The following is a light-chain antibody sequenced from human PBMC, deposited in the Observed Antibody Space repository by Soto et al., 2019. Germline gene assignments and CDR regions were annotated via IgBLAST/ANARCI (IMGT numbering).Light chain of an antibody. CDR1: QSIERY. Sequence: DIQMTQSPSTLSASVGDRVSITCRASQSIERYLAWYQQKPGKAPNLLIYDASSLERGVPSRFSGRGSGTEFTLTISSLQPDDFATYYCHQFKSSTWTFGQGTKVEI. CDR3: HQFKSSTWT. V-gene: IGKV1-5*01. CDR2: DAS. J-gene: IGKJ1*01.